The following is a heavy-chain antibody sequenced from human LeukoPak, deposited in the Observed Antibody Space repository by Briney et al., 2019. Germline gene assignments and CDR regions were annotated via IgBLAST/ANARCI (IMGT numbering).Heavy chain of an antibody. CDR2: INPSGGSA. Sequence: ASVKVSCKASGYTFTSYYMHWVRLAPGQGLEWMGIINPSGGSASYAQKFQGRVTMTRDTSTSTVYMELSSLRSEDTAVYYCIRVGPMGDYWGQGTLVTVSS. D-gene: IGHD1-26*01. CDR3: IRVGPMGDY. J-gene: IGHJ4*02. V-gene: IGHV1-46*01. CDR1: GYTFTSYY.